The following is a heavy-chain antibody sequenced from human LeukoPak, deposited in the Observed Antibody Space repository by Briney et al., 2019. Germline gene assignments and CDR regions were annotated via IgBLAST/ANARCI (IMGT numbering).Heavy chain of an antibody. Sequence: PGVSLRLSCAASGFTFSSYGMHWVRQAPGKGLEWVAVMSYDGSNKYYADSVKGRFTISRDNSKNTLYLQMNSLRAEDTAVYYCARDEQHGELSYWGQGTLVTVSS. CDR1: GFTFSSYG. J-gene: IGHJ4*02. V-gene: IGHV3-30*03. CDR3: ARDEQHGELSY. CDR2: MSYDGSNK. D-gene: IGHD3-10*01.